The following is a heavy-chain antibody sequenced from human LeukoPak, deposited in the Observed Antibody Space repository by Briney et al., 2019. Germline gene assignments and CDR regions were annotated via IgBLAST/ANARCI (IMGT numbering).Heavy chain of an antibody. CDR3: ARDNGYNLKALDY. CDR1: GGSISSYY. J-gene: IGHJ4*02. CDR2: IYYSGST. V-gene: IGHV4-59*01. D-gene: IGHD5-24*01. Sequence: PSETLSLTCTVSGGSISSYYWSWIRQPPGKGLEWIGYIYYSGSTNYNPSLKSRVTISVDTSKSQFSLKLSSVTAADTAVYYCARDNGYNLKALDYWGQGTLVTVSS.